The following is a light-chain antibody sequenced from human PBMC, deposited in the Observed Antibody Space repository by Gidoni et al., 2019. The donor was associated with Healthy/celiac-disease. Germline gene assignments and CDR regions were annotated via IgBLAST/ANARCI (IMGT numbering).Light chain of an antibody. J-gene: IGKJ2*01. CDR1: QSISSW. V-gene: IGKV1-5*01. Sequence: DIQMTQSPSTLSPSVGDRVTITCRASQSISSWLAWYQHKPGKAPKLLIYDASSLESGVPSRFSGSGSGTEFPFTISSLQPDDFATYYCQQYNSYPYTFGQGTKLEIK. CDR3: QQYNSYPYT. CDR2: DAS.